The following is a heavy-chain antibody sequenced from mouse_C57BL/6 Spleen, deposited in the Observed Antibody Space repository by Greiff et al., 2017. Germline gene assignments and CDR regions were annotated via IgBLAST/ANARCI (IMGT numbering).Heavy chain of an antibody. CDR3: AKGEYGDDVLFPFAY. D-gene: IGHD2-2*01. CDR1: GFSLTSYG. V-gene: IGHV2-5*01. J-gene: IGHJ3*01. Sequence: QVQLKQSGPGLVQPSQSLSITCTVSGFSLTSYGVHWVRQSPGKGLEWLGVICRGGSTDYNAAFMSRLSITKDNSKSQVFFNMNSLQADDTAIDYCAKGEYGDDVLFPFAYWGQGTLVTVAA. CDR2: ICRGGST.